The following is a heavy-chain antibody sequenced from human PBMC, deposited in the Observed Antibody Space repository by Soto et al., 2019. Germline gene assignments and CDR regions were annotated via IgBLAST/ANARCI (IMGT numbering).Heavy chain of an antibody. D-gene: IGHD3-3*01. J-gene: IGHJ6*02. CDR1: GFTFSSYA. CDR2: ISYDGSNK. Sequence: QVQLVESGGGVVQPGRSLRLSCAASGFTFSSYAMHWVRQAPGKGLEWVAVISYDGSNKYYADSVKGRFTISRDNSKNTLYLQMNSLRAEDTAVYYCARAAYYDFWSGYSIPGGSPTSPQEEDEYYYYGMDVWGHGTTVTVSS. CDR3: ARAAYYDFWSGYSIPGGSPTSPQEEDEYYYYGMDV. V-gene: IGHV3-30-3*01.